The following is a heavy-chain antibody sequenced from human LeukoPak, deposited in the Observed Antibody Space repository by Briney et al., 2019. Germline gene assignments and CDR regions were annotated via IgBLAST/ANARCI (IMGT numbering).Heavy chain of an antibody. CDR2: ISRSASSR. Sequence: PGGSLRLSCAASGFTFSSYAMSWVRQAPGKGLEWVSAISRSASSRYYADSVKGRFTISRDNSKNTLYLQMNSLRGEDTAVYHCAKDPPYYYDSSGYQGAFDIWGQGTMVTVSS. CDR3: AKDPPYYYDSSGYQGAFDI. V-gene: IGHV3-23*01. CDR1: GFTFSSYA. D-gene: IGHD3-22*01. J-gene: IGHJ3*02.